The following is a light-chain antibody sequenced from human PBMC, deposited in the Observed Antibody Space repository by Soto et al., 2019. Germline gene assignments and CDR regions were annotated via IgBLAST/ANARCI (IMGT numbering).Light chain of an antibody. V-gene: IGLV2-14*03. CDR1: SSDIGGYKY. J-gene: IGLJ1*01. Sequence: QSALTQPASVSGSPGQSITISCTGSSSDIGGYKYVSWYQHHPGKAPQPIIFDVINRPSGVSNRFSGSKSGNTASLTIFGLQAEDEADYYCFSYTSSTMYVFGTGTKVTVL. CDR2: DVI. CDR3: FSYTSSTMYV.